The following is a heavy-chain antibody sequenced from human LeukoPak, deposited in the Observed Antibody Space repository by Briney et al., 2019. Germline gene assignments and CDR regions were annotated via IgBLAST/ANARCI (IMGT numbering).Heavy chain of an antibody. CDR2: VSSDGTKK. V-gene: IGHV3-30-3*01. D-gene: IGHD2-2*02. J-gene: IGHJ4*02. Sequence: PGTSLRLSCAASGLTFSNNAMHWVREAPGKGLEWVAVVSSDGTKKYYADSVKGRFTISRDNSKNTVYLQISRLGAEETAVYYCARGYCSWPTRYSPDYWGQGTLVIVSS. CDR3: ARGYCSWPTRYSPDY. CDR1: GLTFSNNA.